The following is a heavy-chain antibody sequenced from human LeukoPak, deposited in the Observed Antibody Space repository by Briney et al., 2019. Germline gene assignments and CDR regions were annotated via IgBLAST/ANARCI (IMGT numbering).Heavy chain of an antibody. D-gene: IGHD3-22*01. Sequence: GASVKVSCKASGYTFTSYGISWVRQAPGQGLEWMGWISAYNGNTNYAQKLQGRVTMTTDTSTSTAYMELRSLRSDDTAVYYCARDWRGSFGENYCDSSGSYWFDPWGQGTLVTVSS. CDR3: ARDWRGSFGENYCDSSGSYWFDP. CDR1: GYTFTSYG. J-gene: IGHJ5*02. V-gene: IGHV1-18*01. CDR2: ISAYNGNT.